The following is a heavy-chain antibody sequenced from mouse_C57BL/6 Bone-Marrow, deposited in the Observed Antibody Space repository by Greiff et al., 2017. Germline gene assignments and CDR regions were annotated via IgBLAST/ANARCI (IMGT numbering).Heavy chain of an antibody. Sequence: VQLQQSGTELVKPGASVKLSCKASGYTFTSYWMHWVKQRPGQGLEWIGNINSSNGGTNYNEKFKSKATLTVDKSSSTAYMQLSSLTSEDSAVYYCARDGYSNPYAMDYWGQGTSVTVSS. CDR1: GYTFTSYW. V-gene: IGHV1-53*01. CDR3: ARDGYSNPYAMDY. J-gene: IGHJ4*01. CDR2: INSSNGGT. D-gene: IGHD2-5*01.